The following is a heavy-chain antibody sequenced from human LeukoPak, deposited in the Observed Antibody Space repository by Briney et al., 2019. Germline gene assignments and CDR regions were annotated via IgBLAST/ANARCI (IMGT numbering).Heavy chain of an antibody. D-gene: IGHD3-3*02. CDR1: GFTFSSYA. CDR2: ISYDGSNK. Sequence: GGSLRLSCAASGFTFSSYAMHWVRQAPGKGLEWVAVISYDGSNKYYADSVKGRFTISRDNSKNTLYLQMNSLTAEDAAVYYCARDLAGYMDVWGKGTTVTVSS. V-gene: IGHV3-30*01. J-gene: IGHJ6*03. CDR3: ARDLAGYMDV.